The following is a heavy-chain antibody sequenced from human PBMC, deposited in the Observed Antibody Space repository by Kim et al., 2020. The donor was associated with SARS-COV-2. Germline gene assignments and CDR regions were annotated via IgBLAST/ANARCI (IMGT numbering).Heavy chain of an antibody. D-gene: IGHD3-3*01. CDR1: GYTFTSYA. V-gene: IGHV7-4-1*02. CDR3: ARAGGVARMVGMAFIHDYYMDV. CDR2: INTNTGNP. Sequence: ASVKVSCKASGYTFTSYAMNWVRQAPGQGLEWMGWINTNTGNPTYAQSFTGRVAFSMDTSVSTAYLQISSLKAEDTAVYYCARAGGVARMVGMAFIHDYYMDVWGKGTTVTVSS. J-gene: IGHJ6*03.